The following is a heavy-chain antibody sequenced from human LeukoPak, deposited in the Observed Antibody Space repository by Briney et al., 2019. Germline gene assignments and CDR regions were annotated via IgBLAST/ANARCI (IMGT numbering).Heavy chain of an antibody. CDR3: AKDPVVVAATHDY. D-gene: IGHD2-15*01. J-gene: IGHJ4*02. CDR1: GFTFSSYA. V-gene: IGHV3-23*01. CDR2: ISGGGGST. Sequence: GGSLRLSCAASGFTFSSYAMSWVRQAPGKGLEWVSAISGGGGSTYYADSVKGRFAISRDNSKNTLYLQMNSLRAEDTAVYYCAKDPVVVAATHDYWGQGTLVTVSS.